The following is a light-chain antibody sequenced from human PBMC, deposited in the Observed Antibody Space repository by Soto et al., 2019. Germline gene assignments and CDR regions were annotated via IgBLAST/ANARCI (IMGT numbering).Light chain of an antibody. J-gene: IGKJ1*01. Sequence: EIVLTQPPGTLSLSPGERATLSCMASQNISSYLIWYQQKPGQAPRLLIYDVSNRATGIPARFSGSGSGTDFTLTISSLEPEDFAVYYCQQRSNWPRTFGQGTKVDIK. CDR3: QQRSNWPRT. CDR1: QNISSY. V-gene: IGKV3-11*01. CDR2: DVS.